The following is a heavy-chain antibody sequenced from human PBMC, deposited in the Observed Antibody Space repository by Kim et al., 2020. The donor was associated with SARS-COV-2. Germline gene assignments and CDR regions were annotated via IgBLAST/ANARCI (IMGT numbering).Heavy chain of an antibody. CDR1: GFTFSSYW. V-gene: IGHV3-74*01. CDR3: ARVGVTYYYGSGSYSGPDVPYYYYYYGMEV. CDR2: INSDGSST. Sequence: LSLTCAASGFTFSSYWMHWVRQAPGKGLVWVSRINSDGSSTSYADSVKGRFTISRDNAKNTLYLQMNSLRAEDTAVYYCARVGVTYYYGSGSYSGPDVPYYYYYYGMEVWGQGTTVTVSS. J-gene: IGHJ6*02. D-gene: IGHD3-10*01.